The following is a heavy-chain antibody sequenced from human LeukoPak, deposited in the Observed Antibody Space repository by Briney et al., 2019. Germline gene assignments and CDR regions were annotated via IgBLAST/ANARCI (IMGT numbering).Heavy chain of an antibody. D-gene: IGHD3-22*01. Sequence: GGSLRLSCAASGFTFSSYAMSWVRQAPGKGLEWVSAISGSGGSTYYADSVKGRFTISRDNSKNTLYLQMNSLRAEDTAVYYYAKASLIAPPPRDAFDIWGQGTMVTVSS. CDR1: GFTFSSYA. CDR3: AKASLIAPPPRDAFDI. J-gene: IGHJ3*02. V-gene: IGHV3-23*01. CDR2: ISGSGGST.